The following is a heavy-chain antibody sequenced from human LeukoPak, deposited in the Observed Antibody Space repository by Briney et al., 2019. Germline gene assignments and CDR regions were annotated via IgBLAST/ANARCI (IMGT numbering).Heavy chain of an antibody. Sequence: GGSLRLSCAVSGFTFNNYGMHWVRQAPGKGLEWVTFIKYDGTDKRYADSVKGRFTISRDNSGNTLYLQMNSLRDEDTAVYYCARSNIFDVWDAQWGQGTLVIVSS. CDR1: GFTFNNYG. CDR2: IKYDGTDK. V-gene: IGHV3-30*02. J-gene: IGHJ4*01. D-gene: IGHD3-3*01. CDR3: ARSNIFDVWDAQ.